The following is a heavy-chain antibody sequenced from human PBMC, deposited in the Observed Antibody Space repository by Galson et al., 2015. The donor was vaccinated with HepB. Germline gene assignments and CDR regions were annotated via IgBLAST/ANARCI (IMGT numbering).Heavy chain of an antibody. CDR1: GVTFNTYA. V-gene: IGHV1-69*13. CDR2: IIPLFGSA. D-gene: IGHD3-22*01. J-gene: IGHJ4*02. CDR3: ARQFDNSGYYPY. Sequence: SVKVSCKASGVTFNTYAISWLRQAPGQGLEWVGGIIPLFGSANYAQKFQGRVTISADESTSTTFLELSSLRSEDTALYYCARQFDNSGYYPYWGQGTLVTVSS.